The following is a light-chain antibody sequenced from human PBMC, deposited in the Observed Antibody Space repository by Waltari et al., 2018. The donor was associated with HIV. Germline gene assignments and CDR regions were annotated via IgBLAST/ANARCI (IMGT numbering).Light chain of an antibody. CDR3: QQYFMTPPT. Sequence: VVMTQSLDSVVGSLRDRVTINCQSSQSVLFISNKKNYLAWYQQKPGQPPRLLVYWASTRGSGVPARFSGSGSGTKFTLAISSLQAEDAAIYYCQQYFMTPPTFGQGTKVEI. J-gene: IGKJ1*01. V-gene: IGKV4-1*01. CDR1: QSVLFISNKKNY. CDR2: WAS.